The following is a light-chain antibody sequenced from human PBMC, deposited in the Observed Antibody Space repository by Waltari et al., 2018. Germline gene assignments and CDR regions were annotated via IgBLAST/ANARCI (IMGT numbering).Light chain of an antibody. CDR1: SSDVGGYNY. CDR2: DVS. CDR3: CSYAGSSTLWV. Sequence: QSALTQPASVSGSPGKSITIPCTGTSSDVGGYNYVSWYQQHPGKAPKLMIYDVSKRPSGVSNRFSGSKSGNTASLTISGLQAEDEADYYCCSYAGSSTLWVFGGGTKLTVL. V-gene: IGLV2-23*02. J-gene: IGLJ3*02.